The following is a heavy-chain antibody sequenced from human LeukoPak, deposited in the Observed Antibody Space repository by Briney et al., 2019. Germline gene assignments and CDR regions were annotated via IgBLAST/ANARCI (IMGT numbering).Heavy chain of an antibody. CDR3: ARDSAVPAAQLDH. D-gene: IGHD2-2*01. Sequence: GGSLRLSCAASGFPFSSYEMNWVRQAPGKGPEWISYIDTSSNTIYYIDSVKGRFTISRDNAKDSLYLQMNSLRVEDTAVYYCARDSAVPAAQLDHWGQGTLVTVSS. J-gene: IGHJ4*02. CDR2: IDTSSNTI. CDR1: GFPFSSYE. V-gene: IGHV3-48*03.